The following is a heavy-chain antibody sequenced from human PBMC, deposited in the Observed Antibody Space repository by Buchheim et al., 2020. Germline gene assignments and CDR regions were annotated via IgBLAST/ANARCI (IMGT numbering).Heavy chain of an antibody. V-gene: IGHV3-13*04. Sequence: EVQLVESGGGLVQPGGSLRLSCAASGFTFSSYDMHWVRQATGKGLEWVSAIGTAGDTYYQGSVKGRFTISRENAKNSLYLQMNSLRAGDTAVYYCARGQYSSSWANYYYYGMDVWGQGTT. CDR1: GFTFSSYD. CDR2: IGTAGDT. J-gene: IGHJ6*02. D-gene: IGHD6-13*01. CDR3: ARGQYSSSWANYYYYGMDV.